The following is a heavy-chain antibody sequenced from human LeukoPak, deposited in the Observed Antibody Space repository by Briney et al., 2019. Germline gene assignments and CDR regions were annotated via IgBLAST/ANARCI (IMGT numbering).Heavy chain of an antibody. CDR3: ARGPIHQLWPGVSNY. CDR2: IYYSGST. D-gene: IGHD5-18*01. J-gene: IGHJ4*02. Sequence: SETLSLTCTVSGGSISTYYWSWIRQPPGKGLEWIGYIYYSGSTNYNPSLKSRVTISVDTSKNQFSLKLSSVTAEDTAVYYCARGPIHQLWPGVSNYWGQGTLVTVSS. V-gene: IGHV4-59*01. CDR1: GGSISTYY.